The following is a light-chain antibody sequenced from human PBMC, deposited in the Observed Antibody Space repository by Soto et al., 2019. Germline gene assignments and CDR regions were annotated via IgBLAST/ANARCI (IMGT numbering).Light chain of an antibody. V-gene: IGKV1-9*01. CDR2: AAS. CDR1: QDISSY. Sequence: IQLTQSPSSLSASVGDRVTITCRASQDISSYLAWYQQKPGKAPNLLIYAASTLQSGVPSRFSASGVGTDLTLTISSLQAEDFETYYCQQVRSYPSTFGGGTKVDIK. J-gene: IGKJ4*01. CDR3: QQVRSYPST.